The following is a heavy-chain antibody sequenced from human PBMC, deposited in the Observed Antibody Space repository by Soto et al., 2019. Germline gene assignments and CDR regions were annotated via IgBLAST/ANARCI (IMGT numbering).Heavy chain of an antibody. CDR2: LYYTGST. CDR3: ASGPFHI. V-gene: IGHV4-31*03. J-gene: IGHJ3*02. Sequence: QVQLQESGPGLLKPSQTLSLTCTVSGGSITSDGFYWTWIRQRPGKGLEWIAYLYYTGSTFYNPSLKSRLTISLDKSANRFSLKMTSVTAADTAIYFCASGPFHIWGQGTRVVASS. CDR1: GGSITSDGFY.